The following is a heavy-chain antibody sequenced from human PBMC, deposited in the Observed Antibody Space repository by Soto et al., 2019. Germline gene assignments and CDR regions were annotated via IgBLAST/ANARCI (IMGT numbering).Heavy chain of an antibody. V-gene: IGHV3-48*03. CDR2: ISSSGSTI. Sequence: EVQLVESGGGLVQPGGSLRLSCAASGFTFSSYEMNWVRQAPGKGLEWVSYISSSGSTIYYADSVKGRFTISRDNAKDSLYMQMNRLRAEDTAVYYCARDVRGIAAAGIDAFDIWGPGTMVPVSS. J-gene: IGHJ3*02. CDR1: GFTFSSYE. CDR3: ARDVRGIAAAGIDAFDI. D-gene: IGHD6-13*01.